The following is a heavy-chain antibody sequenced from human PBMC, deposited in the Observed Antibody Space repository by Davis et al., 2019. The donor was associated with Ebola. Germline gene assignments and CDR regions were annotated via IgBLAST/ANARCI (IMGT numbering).Heavy chain of an antibody. CDR1: GFTFSGSA. J-gene: IGHJ6*02. Sequence: GGSLRLSCAASGFTFSGSAMHWVRQASGKGLEWLGHIRSKANSYATAYEASVKDRLTISRDDSKNTAYLQMNSLKTEDTAVYYCTANYPRGLDVWGQGTTVTVSS. CDR2: IRSKANSYAT. V-gene: IGHV3-73*01. D-gene: IGHD1-7*01. CDR3: TANYPRGLDV.